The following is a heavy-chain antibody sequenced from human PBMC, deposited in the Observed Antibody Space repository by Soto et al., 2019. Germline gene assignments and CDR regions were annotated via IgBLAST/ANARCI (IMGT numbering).Heavy chain of an antibody. CDR2: ISGSSSNM. V-gene: IGHV3-48*01. CDR1: GFTFSSYS. D-gene: IGHD2-15*01. Sequence: GGSLRLSCAASGFTFSSYSMNWVRQAPGKGLEWVSYISGSSSNMYYADSVKGRFTISRDKAKNSLYLQMNSLRAEDTAVYYCARGGGPFDYWGQGTLVTVSS. J-gene: IGHJ4*02. CDR3: ARGGGPFDY.